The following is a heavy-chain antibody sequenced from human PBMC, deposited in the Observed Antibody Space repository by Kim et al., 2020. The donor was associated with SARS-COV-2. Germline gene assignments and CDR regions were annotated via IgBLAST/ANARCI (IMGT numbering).Heavy chain of an antibody. J-gene: IGHJ2*01. D-gene: IGHD3-9*01. CDR2: IIPIFGTA. V-gene: IGHV1-69*13. CDR1: GGTFSSYA. CDR3: ARVPDHHFDWSINLYFDL. Sequence: SVKVSCKASGGTFSSYAISWVRQAPGQGLEWMGGIIPIFGTANYAQKFQGRVTITADESTSTAYMELSSLRSEDTAVYYCARVPDHHFDWSINLYFDLWGRGTLVTVSS.